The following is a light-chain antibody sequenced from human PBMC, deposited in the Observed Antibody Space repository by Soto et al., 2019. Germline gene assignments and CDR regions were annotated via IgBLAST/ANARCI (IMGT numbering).Light chain of an antibody. CDR1: QSITTF. V-gene: IGKV1-39*01. Sequence: DIQMTQSPSSLSASVGDRVTITCRASQSITTFLNWYQQKPGKAPEFLIFAASNLHSGVASRFSGSGSGTEFTLTINSLQPEDFATYYCQQTYRTPFTFGPGTKVDI. CDR3: QQTYRTPFT. CDR2: AAS. J-gene: IGKJ3*01.